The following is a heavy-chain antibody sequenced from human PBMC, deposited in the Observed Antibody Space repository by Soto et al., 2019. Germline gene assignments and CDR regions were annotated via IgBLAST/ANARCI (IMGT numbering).Heavy chain of an antibody. D-gene: IGHD3-22*01. J-gene: IGHJ4*02. CDR3: ASIRNYYDSSGYY. CDR2: INHSGST. CDR1: GGSFSGYY. Sequence: SETLSLTCAVDGGSFSGYYWSWIRQPPGKGLEWIGEINHSGSTNYNPSLKSRVTISVDTSKNQFSLKLSSVTAADTAVYYCASIRNYYDSSGYYWGQGTLVTVSS. V-gene: IGHV4-34*01.